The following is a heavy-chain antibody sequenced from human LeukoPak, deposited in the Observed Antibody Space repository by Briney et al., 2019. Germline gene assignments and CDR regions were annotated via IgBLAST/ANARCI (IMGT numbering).Heavy chain of an antibody. CDR3: ARDYCSGTSCYFDY. CDR1: GGSISSSSYY. D-gene: IGHD2-2*01. Sequence: SETLSLTCTVSGGSISSSSYYWGWIRQPPGKGLEWIGSIYYSGSTYYSPSLKSRVTISVDTSKNQFSLKLSSVTAADAAVYYCARDYCSGTSCYFDYWGQGTLVTVSS. J-gene: IGHJ4*02. CDR2: IYYSGST. V-gene: IGHV4-39*07.